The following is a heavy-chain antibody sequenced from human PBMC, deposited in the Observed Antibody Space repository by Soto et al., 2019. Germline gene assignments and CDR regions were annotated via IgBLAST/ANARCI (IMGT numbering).Heavy chain of an antibody. CDR2: ISAYNGNT. CDR1: GYTFTSYG. J-gene: IGHJ1*01. CDR3: ARGDPPMYSSGWSEYFKH. D-gene: IGHD6-19*01. Sequence: ASVKVSCKASGYTFTSYGISWVRQAPGQGLEWMGWISAYNGNTNYAQKLQGRVTMTTDTSTSTAYMELRSLRSDDTAVYYCARGDPPMYSSGWSEYFKHWGQGTRVTVSS. V-gene: IGHV1-18*01.